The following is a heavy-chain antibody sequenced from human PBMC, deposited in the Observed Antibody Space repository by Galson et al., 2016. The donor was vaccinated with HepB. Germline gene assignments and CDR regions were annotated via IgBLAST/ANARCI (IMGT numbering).Heavy chain of an antibody. V-gene: IGHV3-21*06. D-gene: IGHD5-18*01. Sequence: SLRLSCAASGFTFRTYYMSWVRQAPGKGLQWVSSISSSSNYIEYADSVKGRFIISRDKAKNSLYLQMNGLRAEDTAVYYCAMLPMGGMDFWGKGTTVTVSS. CDR1: GFTFRTYY. J-gene: IGHJ6*04. CDR2: ISSSSNYI. CDR3: AMLPMGGMDF.